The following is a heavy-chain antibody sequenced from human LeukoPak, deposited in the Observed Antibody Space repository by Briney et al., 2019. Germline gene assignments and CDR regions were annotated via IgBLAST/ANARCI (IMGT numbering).Heavy chain of an antibody. Sequence: SQTLSLTCTVSGGSISSGGYYWSWIRQPPGKGLEWIGYIYHSGSTYYNPSLKSRVTISVDRSKNQFSLKLSSVTAADTAVYYCAGSLVAAIDYWGQGTLVTVSS. CDR2: IYHSGST. D-gene: IGHD2-15*01. V-gene: IGHV4-30-2*01. CDR3: AGSLVAAIDY. CDR1: GGSISSGGYY. J-gene: IGHJ4*02.